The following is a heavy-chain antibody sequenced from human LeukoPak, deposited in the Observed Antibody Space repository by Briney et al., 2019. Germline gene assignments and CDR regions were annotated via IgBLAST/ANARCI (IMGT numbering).Heavy chain of an antibody. CDR2: ISSSSSYT. V-gene: IGHV3-21*01. D-gene: IGHD2-2*01. Sequence: PGGSLRLSCAASGFTFSSYSMNWVRQAPGKGLERVSSISSSSSYTYYADSVKGRLTISRDNAKNSLYLQMNSLRAEDTAVYYCARVVGIVSSSAALDYWGQGTLVTVSS. CDR1: GFTFSSYS. J-gene: IGHJ4*02. CDR3: ARVVGIVSSSAALDY.